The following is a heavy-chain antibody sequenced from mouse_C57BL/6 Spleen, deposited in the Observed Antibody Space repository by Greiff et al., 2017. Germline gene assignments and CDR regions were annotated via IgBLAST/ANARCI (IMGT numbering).Heavy chain of an antibody. CDR2: ISDGGSYT. CDR3: ARGEEGAMDD. CDR1: GFTFSSDA. V-gene: IGHV5-4*01. J-gene: IGHJ4*01. Sequence: DVHLVESGGGLVKPGGSLKLSCAASGFTFSSDAMSWVRQTPEKRLEWVATISDGGSYTYYPDNVKGRFTISRDNAKNNLYLQMSHLKSEDTAMYYCARGEEGAMDDWGQGASVTVSS.